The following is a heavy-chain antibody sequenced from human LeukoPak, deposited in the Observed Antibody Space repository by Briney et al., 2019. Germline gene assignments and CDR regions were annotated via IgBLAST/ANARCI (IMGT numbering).Heavy chain of an antibody. J-gene: IGHJ4*02. CDR3: ARMKVIKGASLDY. V-gene: IGHV3-30-3*01. D-gene: IGHD2/OR15-2a*01. CDR1: GFSFSKYA. Sequence: PGGPLRLSCAASGFSFSKYAMHWVRQAPGKGLEWVAVISFDETKKYYADSVKGRFTISRDNSNNTLFLQMSSLKTEDTAVYFCARMKVIKGASLDYWGQGSLVTVSS. CDR2: ISFDETKK.